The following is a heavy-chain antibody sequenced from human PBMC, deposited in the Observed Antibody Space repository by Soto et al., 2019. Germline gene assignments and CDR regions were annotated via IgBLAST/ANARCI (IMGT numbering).Heavy chain of an antibody. Sequence: GGSLRLSCAASGFTFSSYGMHWVRQAPGKGLEWVAVISYDGSNKYYADSVKGRFTISRDNSKNTLYLQMNSLRAEDTAVYYCAKDQDGGPGQLEYLGNYYYYGMDVWGQGTTVTVSS. J-gene: IGHJ6*02. D-gene: IGHD6-13*01. V-gene: IGHV3-30*18. CDR1: GFTFSSYG. CDR2: ISYDGSNK. CDR3: AKDQDGGPGQLEYLGNYYYYGMDV.